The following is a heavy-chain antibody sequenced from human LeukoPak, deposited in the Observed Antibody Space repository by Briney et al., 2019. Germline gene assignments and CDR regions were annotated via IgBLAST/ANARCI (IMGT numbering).Heavy chain of an antibody. CDR3: ALDSGSYYI. V-gene: IGHV4-61*08. D-gene: IGHD1-26*01. J-gene: IGHJ3*02. CDR2: IYYSGST. Sequence: PSQTLSLTCAVSGGSISSGGYYWSWIRQPPGKGLEWIGYIYYSGSTNYNPPLKSRVTISVDTSKNQFSLKLSSVTAADTAVYYCALDSGSYYIWGQGTMVTVSS. CDR1: GGSISSGGYY.